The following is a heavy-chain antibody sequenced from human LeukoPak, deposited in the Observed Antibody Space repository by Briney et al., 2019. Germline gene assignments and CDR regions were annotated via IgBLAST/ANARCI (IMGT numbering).Heavy chain of an antibody. D-gene: IGHD2/OR15-2a*01. CDR3: TTGATRLLLEY. J-gene: IGHJ4*02. Sequence: SWIRQAPGKGLEWVGRIKSKTDGGTTEYAAPVKGRFTISRDDSKNALYLQMNSLKTEDTAVYYCTTGATRLLLEYWGQGTLVTVSS. CDR2: IKSKTDGGTT. V-gene: IGHV3-15*01.